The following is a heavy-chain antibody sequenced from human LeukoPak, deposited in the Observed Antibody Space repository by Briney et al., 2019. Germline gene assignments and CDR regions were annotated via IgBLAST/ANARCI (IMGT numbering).Heavy chain of an antibody. J-gene: IGHJ5*02. CDR1: GYSISSGYY. D-gene: IGHD3-3*01. CDR3: ARDPGRIFGDNTNLFHP. V-gene: IGHV4-38-2*02. Sequence: PSQTLSLTCTVSGYSISSGYYWGWIRPPPGKGLGWIGIIYNSGSTYYNPSLKSQDTISVVTSKVQFSVKLSSVTSADTAMYYCARDPGRIFGDNTNLFHPWGQGTLVTVSS. CDR2: IYNSGST.